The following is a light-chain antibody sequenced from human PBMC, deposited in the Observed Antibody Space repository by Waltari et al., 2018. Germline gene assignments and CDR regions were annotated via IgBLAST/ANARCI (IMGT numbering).Light chain of an antibody. CDR1: QSVLYSSNNKNH. V-gene: IGKV4-1*01. CDR3: QQSYSSPRT. Sequence: DIVMTQSPDSLGVSLGERATINCKSSQSVLYSSNNKNHLAWYQQKTGQPPKLLIYWASTRESGVPDRFSGSGSGTDFTLTISSLQAEDVAVYYCQQSYSSPRTFGQGTRVQIK. CDR2: WAS. J-gene: IGKJ1*01.